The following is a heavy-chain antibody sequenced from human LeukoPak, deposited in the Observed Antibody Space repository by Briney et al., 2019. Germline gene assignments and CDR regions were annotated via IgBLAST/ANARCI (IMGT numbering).Heavy chain of an antibody. D-gene: IGHD5-18*01. CDR2: IYYNGNT. CDR3: AKTYRARGYTYGYFDY. J-gene: IGHJ4*02. CDR1: GVSVSSSDYY. Sequence: SETLSLTCTVSGVSVSSSDYYWGWIRQPPGKGLEWIGNIYYNGNTYYNPSLKSRVTIAVDTSKNQFSLKLSSVTAADTAIYYCAKTYRARGYTYGYFDYWGQGTLVTVSS. V-gene: IGHV4-39*01.